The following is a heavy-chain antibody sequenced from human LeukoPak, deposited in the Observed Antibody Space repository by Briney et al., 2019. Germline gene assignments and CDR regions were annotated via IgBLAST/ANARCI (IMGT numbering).Heavy chain of an antibody. CDR1: GASISNSNW. J-gene: IGHJ4*02. Sequence: SETLSLTCAIAGASISNSNWWTWVRQPPGKGLEWIGEIYHSGSTNYKPSLKSRATISVDKSKNQFSLKLSSVTAADTAVYYCASRAPRDNFNRYLPIDYWGQGTLVTVSS. D-gene: IGHD1-20*01. CDR2: IYHSGST. CDR3: ASRAPRDNFNRYLPIDY. V-gene: IGHV4-4*02.